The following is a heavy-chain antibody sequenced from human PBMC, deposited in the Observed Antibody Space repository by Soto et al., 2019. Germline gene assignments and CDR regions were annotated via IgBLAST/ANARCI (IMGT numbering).Heavy chain of an antibody. CDR2: IMPVFGTP. J-gene: IGHJ3*02. Sequence: QVQLVQSGAEVKRPGSAVSVSCTASGGTFSNYAITWVRQVPGQGLEWMGGIMPVFGTPNYAQQFQGRVTITADTSTSTAYMDLRSLRSDDSAVYYCARTRSSGYYPNDAFEMWGQGTLVTVSS. CDR1: GGTFSNYA. V-gene: IGHV1-69*06. D-gene: IGHD6-19*01. CDR3: ARTRSSGYYPNDAFEM.